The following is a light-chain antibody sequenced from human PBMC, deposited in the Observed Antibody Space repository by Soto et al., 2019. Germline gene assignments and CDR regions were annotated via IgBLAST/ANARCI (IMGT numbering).Light chain of an antibody. J-gene: IGLJ3*02. Sequence: QSALTQPRSVSGSPGQSVTISCTGTSSYVGAYNYVSWYQHHPGKAPKVMIYDVSERPSGVPDRFSGSKSDNKASLTISGLQAEDEADYYCCSYAGSYSWVFGGGTKVTVL. CDR3: CSYAGSYSWV. CDR1: SSYVGAYNY. CDR2: DVS. V-gene: IGLV2-11*01.